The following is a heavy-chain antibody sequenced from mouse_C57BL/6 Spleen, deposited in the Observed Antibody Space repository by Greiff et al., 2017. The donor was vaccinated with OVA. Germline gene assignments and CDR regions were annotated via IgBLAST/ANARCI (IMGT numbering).Heavy chain of an antibody. Sequence: EVQLVESGGGLVQPKGSLKLSCAASGFSFNTYAMNWVRQAPGQGLEWVARIRSKSNNYATYYADSVKDRFTISRDDSESMLYLQMNNLKTEDTAMYYCVRQSGTGDYYAMDYWGQGTSVTVSS. D-gene: IGHD4-1*01. V-gene: IGHV10-1*01. CDR3: VRQSGTGDYYAMDY. CDR2: IRSKSNNYAT. CDR1: GFSFNTYA. J-gene: IGHJ4*01.